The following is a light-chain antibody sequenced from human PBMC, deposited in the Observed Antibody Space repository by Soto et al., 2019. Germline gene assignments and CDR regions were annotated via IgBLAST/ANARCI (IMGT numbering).Light chain of an antibody. Sequence: DIQMTQSPSSLSASVGDRVTITCRASQSISNCLSWFQQKPGQAPKLLIYAASSLQSRVPSRFSGSGSGTDFILTIDSLQPEDFATYYCQQTYIAPATFGQGTKVGVK. CDR1: QSISNC. J-gene: IGKJ1*01. V-gene: IGKV1-39*01. CDR2: AAS. CDR3: QQTYIAPAT.